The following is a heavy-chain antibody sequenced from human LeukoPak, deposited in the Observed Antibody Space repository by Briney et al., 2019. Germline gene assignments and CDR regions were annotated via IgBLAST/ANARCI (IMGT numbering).Heavy chain of an antibody. Sequence: PGGSLRLSCAASGFTFSSYEMNWVRQAPGKGLEWVSYISSSGSTIYYADSVKGRFTISRDNAKNSLYLQMNSLRAEDTAVYYCARGAAVAGLDYWGQGILVTVSS. D-gene: IGHD6-19*01. CDR2: ISSSGSTI. CDR3: ARGAAVAGLDY. V-gene: IGHV3-48*03. CDR1: GFTFSSYE. J-gene: IGHJ4*02.